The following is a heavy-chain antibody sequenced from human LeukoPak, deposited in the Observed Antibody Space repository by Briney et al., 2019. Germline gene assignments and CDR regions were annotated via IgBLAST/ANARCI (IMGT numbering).Heavy chain of an antibody. D-gene: IGHD1-1*01. CDR3: ARPVPSRLGWFDP. CDR2: IYHSGST. V-gene: IGHV4-38-2*01. Sequence: SSETLSLTCSVSGYSISSGNYWGWIRLPPGNGLQWIGSIYHSGSTYYNPSLKSRVTISVDTSKNQFSLKLSSVTAADTAVYYCARPVPSRLGWFDPWGQGTLVTVSS. J-gene: IGHJ5*02. CDR1: GYSISSGNY.